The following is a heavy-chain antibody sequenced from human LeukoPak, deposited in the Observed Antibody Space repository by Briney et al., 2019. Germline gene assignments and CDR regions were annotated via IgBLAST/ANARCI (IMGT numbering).Heavy chain of an antibody. CDR2: ISAFIGNP. D-gene: IGHD2/OR15-2a*01. CDR3: ARAIEQEDY. J-gene: IGHJ4*02. V-gene: IGHV1-18*04. CDR1: GYTFTSHG. Sequence: ASVKVSCKASGYTFTSHGISSVRQATGQGLEWMGWISAFIGNPNYAQTLPGKVTMTADTSTSTAYMGLRSLRSADTAGYGGARAIEQEDYWGQGTLVTVSS.